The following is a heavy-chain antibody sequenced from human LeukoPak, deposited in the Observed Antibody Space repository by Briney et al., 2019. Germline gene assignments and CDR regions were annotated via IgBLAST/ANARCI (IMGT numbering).Heavy chain of an antibody. Sequence: SATLSLTCTVSGGSISNYYWSWIRQPPRKGLEWNVYICYSGSTNYNPSLKSRLTISVDTSKHQFSQELRSVTGAHPAVYYCAREGRGVSVGMDVWGQGTTVTVSS. J-gene: IGHJ6*02. CDR2: ICYSGST. CDR1: GGSISNYY. CDR3: AREGRGVSVGMDV. V-gene: IGHV4-59*12. D-gene: IGHD2-8*01.